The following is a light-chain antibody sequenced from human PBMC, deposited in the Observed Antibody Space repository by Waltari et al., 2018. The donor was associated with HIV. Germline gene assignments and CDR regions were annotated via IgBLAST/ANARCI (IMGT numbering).Light chain of an antibody. CDR2: DSS. CDR3: QKSDTPPWT. Sequence: DIQMTQSPSSLSASLGDRVTITCRARRSINTYLNWYQHKLSESPKILIFDSSTLQSGAQPRFSGIGSGTDFTLTIASLQPEDRATYYCQKSDTPPWTFGQGTKVEI. CDR1: RSINTY. J-gene: IGKJ1*01. V-gene: IGKV1-39*01.